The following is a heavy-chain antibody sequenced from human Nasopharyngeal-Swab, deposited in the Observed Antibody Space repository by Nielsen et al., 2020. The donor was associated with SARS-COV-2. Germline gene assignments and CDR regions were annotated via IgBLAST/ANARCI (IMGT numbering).Heavy chain of an antibody. CDR3: ARDQGFGSGRDY. D-gene: IGHD6-19*01. CDR1: GFTFSSYD. V-gene: IGHV3-13*01. J-gene: IGHJ4*02. CDR2: IGTAGDT. Sequence: GESLKISCAASGFTFSSYDMHWVRQATGKGLEWVSAIGTAGDTYYPGSVKGRFTISRENAKNSLYLQMNSLRAGDTAVYYCARDQGFGSGRDYWGQGTLVTVSS.